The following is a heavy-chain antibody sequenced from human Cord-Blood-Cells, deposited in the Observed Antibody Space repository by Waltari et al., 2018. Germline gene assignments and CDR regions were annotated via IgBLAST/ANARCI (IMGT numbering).Heavy chain of an antibody. CDR3: AKDQVGGIAARDDAFDI. J-gene: IGHJ3*02. V-gene: IGHV3-30*02. CDR2: IRYDGSNK. CDR1: GFTFSSYG. Sequence: LRLSCAASGFTFSSYGMHWVRQAPGKGLEWVAFIRYDGSNKYYADSVKGRFTISRDNSKNTLYLQMNSLRAEDTAVYYCAKDQVGGIAARDDAFDIWGQGTMVTVSS. D-gene: IGHD6-6*01.